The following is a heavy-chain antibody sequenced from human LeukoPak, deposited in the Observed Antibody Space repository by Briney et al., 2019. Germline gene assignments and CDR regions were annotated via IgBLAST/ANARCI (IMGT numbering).Heavy chain of an antibody. V-gene: IGHV3-30-3*01. CDR3: ARDLSGSYMSDY. CDR2: ISHDRSNS. D-gene: IGHD3-10*01. CDR1: GFTYSNYA. Sequence: GGSLRLSCAASGFTYSNYAMHWARQAPGKGLEWVAFISHDRSNSCHADSVKGRFTISRDNSKNTLYLQMNSLTDEDAAVYYCARDLSGSYMSDYWGQGTLVTVSS. J-gene: IGHJ4*02.